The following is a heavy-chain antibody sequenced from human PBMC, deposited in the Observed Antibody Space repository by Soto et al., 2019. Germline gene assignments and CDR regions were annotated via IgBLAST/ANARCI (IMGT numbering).Heavy chain of an antibody. D-gene: IGHD3-9*01. Sequence: SLRLSCAASGFTVSSNYMSWVRQAPGKGLEWVSVIYSGGSTYYADSVKGRFTISRDNSKNTLYLQMNSLRAEDTAVYYCAKEKLRYFDWLSYFDNWGQGTLVPVSS. CDR3: AKEKLRYFDWLSYFDN. V-gene: IGHV3-66*01. J-gene: IGHJ4*02. CDR2: IYSGGST. CDR1: GFTVSSNY.